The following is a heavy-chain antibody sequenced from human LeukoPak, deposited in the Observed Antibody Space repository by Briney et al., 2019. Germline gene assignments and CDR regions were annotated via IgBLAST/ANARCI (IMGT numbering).Heavy chain of an antibody. CDR3: ARLSQQTFDI. CDR2: IDPSGGST. V-gene: IGHV1-46*01. Sequence: ASVKVSCKAPGYTFTTYYMHWVRQAPRQGLEWMGIIDPSGGSTSYAQKFQGRVTMTRDTSTSTVYMELSSLRSDDTAVYYCARLSQQTFDIWGQGTLVTVSS. CDR1: GYTFTTYY. J-gene: IGHJ3*02.